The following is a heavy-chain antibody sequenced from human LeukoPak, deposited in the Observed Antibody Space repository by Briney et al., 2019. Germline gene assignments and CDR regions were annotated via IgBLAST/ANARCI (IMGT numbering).Heavy chain of an antibody. CDR2: INPNNGDS. CDR1: GYTFTGYY. Sequence: ASVKVSCKASGYTFTGYYVHWVRQAPGQGLEWMGRINPNNGDSNFAQKFQGRVTMTRDTSISTVYMDLSRLRSDDTAVYYCARAPRDSSTMLDYWGQGTLVTVSS. D-gene: IGHD6-13*01. J-gene: IGHJ4*02. V-gene: IGHV1-2*06. CDR3: ARAPRDSSTMLDY.